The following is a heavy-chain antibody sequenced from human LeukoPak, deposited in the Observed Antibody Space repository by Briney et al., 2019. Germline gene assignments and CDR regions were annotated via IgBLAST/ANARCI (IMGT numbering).Heavy chain of an antibody. CDR3: ASGGYIGYGHAFDI. Sequence: SPSETLSLTCTVSGGSISSGSYYWSWIRQPAGKGLEWIGHIYTSGSTNYNPSLKSRVTISVDTSKNHLSLILSSVTAADTAVYYCASGGYIGYGHAFDIWGQGTMVTVSS. J-gene: IGHJ3*02. V-gene: IGHV4-61*09. CDR1: GGSISSGSYY. CDR2: IYTSGST. D-gene: IGHD5-12*01.